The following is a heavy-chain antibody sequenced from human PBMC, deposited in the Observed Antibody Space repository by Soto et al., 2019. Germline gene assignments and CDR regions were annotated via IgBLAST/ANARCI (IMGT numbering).Heavy chain of an antibody. CDR3: ARSSDSSGYYYNWYFDL. V-gene: IGHV1-69*12. Sequence: QVQLVQSGAEVKKPGSAVKVSCKASGGTFSSYDISWVRRAPGQGLEWMGGIIPIFGTANYAQKFQGRVTITADESTSTAYMELSSLRSEDTAVYYCARSSDSSGYYYNWYFDLWGRGTLVTVSS. J-gene: IGHJ2*01. CDR1: GGTFSSYD. CDR2: IIPIFGTA. D-gene: IGHD3-22*01.